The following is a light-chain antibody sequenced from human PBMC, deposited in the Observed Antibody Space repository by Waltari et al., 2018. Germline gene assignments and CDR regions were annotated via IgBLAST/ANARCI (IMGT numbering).Light chain of an antibody. CDR1: QSVSSSY. J-gene: IGKJ3*01. Sequence: EIVLTQSPGTLSLSPGESATLSCRASQSVSSSYLAWYQQNPGQAPRLLIDGASSRATGIPDRFSGSGSGTDFTLTISRLEPEDFAVYYCQQYGSSPPLFTFGPGTKVDIK. CDR3: QQYGSSPPLFT. CDR2: GAS. V-gene: IGKV3-20*01.